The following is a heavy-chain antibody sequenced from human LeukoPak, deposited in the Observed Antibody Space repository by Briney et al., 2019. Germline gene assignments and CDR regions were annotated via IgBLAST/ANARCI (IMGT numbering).Heavy chain of an antibody. Sequence: SETLSLACTVSGGSISSYYWSWIRQPAGKGLEGIRRIYTSGSTNYNPSPKSRVTRSVDTSKNQFSLKLSSVTAADTAVYYCARENYSWIQLWSSPYFDYWGQGTLVTVSS. J-gene: IGHJ4*02. CDR1: GGSISSYY. CDR3: ARENYSWIQLWSSPYFDY. V-gene: IGHV4-4*07. D-gene: IGHD5-18*01. CDR2: IYTSGST.